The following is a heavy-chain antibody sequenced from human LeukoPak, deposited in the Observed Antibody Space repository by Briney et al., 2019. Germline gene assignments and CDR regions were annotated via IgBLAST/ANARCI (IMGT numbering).Heavy chain of an antibody. Sequence: SETLSLTCTVSGGSISSSSYYWGWIRQPPGKGLEWIGSIYYSGSTYYNPSLKSRVIISVDTSKNQFSLKLSSVTAADTAVYYCARINVPSGVYWGQGTLVTVSS. J-gene: IGHJ4*02. CDR1: GGSISSSSYY. CDR2: IYYSGST. V-gene: IGHV4-39*07. CDR3: ARINVPSGVY.